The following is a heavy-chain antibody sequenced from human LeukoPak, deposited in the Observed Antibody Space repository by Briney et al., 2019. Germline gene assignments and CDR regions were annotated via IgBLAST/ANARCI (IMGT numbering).Heavy chain of an antibody. D-gene: IGHD2-2*01. CDR3: ARRDAAMEASDI. J-gene: IGHJ3*02. CDR1: GGSISSYY. Sequence: SETLSLTCTVSGGSISSYYRSWIRQPPGKGLEWIGYIYTSGSTNYNPSLKSRVTISVDTSKNQFSLKLSSVTAADTAVYYCARRDAAMEASDIWGQGTMVTVSS. V-gene: IGHV4-4*09. CDR2: IYTSGST.